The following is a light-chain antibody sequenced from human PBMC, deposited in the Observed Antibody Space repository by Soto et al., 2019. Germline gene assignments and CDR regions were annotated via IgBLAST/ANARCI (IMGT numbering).Light chain of an antibody. Sequence: DVVMTQSPLSLPVTLGQPASISCRSSQSLVYSDGNAYLNWFQQRPGQSPRRLIYKATNRDSGVSDRLSGSESGTDFTRKINRVEAEDVGVYYCMQGASWPATFGRGTRVEIK. CDR3: MQGASWPAT. V-gene: IGKV2-30*01. J-gene: IGKJ1*01. CDR2: KAT. CDR1: QSLVYSDGNAY.